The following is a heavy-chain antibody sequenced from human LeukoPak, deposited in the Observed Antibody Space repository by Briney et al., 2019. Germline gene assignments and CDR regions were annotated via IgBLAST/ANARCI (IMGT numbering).Heavy chain of an antibody. CDR1: GASINSSFS. Sequence: KPSGTLSLTCAVSGASINSSFSWCWVRQPPGKGLEWIGEIYHSGNSNYNPSVKSRVTISIDKSKNQFSLKLSSVTAADTAVYYCARASSWYALAYWGQGTLVTVSS. CDR2: IYHSGNS. CDR3: ARASSWYALAY. J-gene: IGHJ4*02. V-gene: IGHV4-4*02. D-gene: IGHD6-13*01.